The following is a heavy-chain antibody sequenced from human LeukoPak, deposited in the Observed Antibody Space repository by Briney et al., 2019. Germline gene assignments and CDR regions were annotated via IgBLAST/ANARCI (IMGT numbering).Heavy chain of an antibody. D-gene: IGHD5-18*01. J-gene: IGHJ4*02. V-gene: IGHV3-48*01. Sequence: GGSLRLSCAASGFTFSSYSMNWVRQAPGKGLEWVSYISSGSSTIYYADSVKGRFTISRDNAKNSLYLQMNSLRAEDTAVYYCARDLGYSYGPLDYWGQGTLVTVSS. CDR1: GFTFSSYS. CDR3: ARDLGYSYGPLDY. CDR2: ISSGSSTI.